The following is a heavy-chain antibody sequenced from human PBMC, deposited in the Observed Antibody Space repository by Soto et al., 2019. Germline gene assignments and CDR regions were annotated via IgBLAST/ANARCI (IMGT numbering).Heavy chain of an antibody. Sequence: ASVRLSCGVSGFPFAPSTMSWVRQAPGKGLEWVSTISVSVGSTYSADSVQGRFTVSSDISDNTLFLRMTSLTADDTAVYFCAKRDVPHSTSNAYFYDHWGRGVLVTVSS. V-gene: IGHV3-23*01. J-gene: IGHJ4*02. CDR3: AKRDVPHSTSNAYFYDH. D-gene: IGHD2-21*02. CDR2: ISVSVGST. CDR1: GFPFAPST.